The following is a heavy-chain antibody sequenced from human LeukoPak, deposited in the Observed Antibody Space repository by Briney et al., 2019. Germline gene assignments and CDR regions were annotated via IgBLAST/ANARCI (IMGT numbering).Heavy chain of an antibody. CDR2: IYYSGST. D-gene: IGHD1-26*01. J-gene: IGHJ4*02. CDR1: GGSISSYY. V-gene: IGHV4-59*01. CDR3: ARNIVGPRQVDY. Sequence: PSETLSLTCTVSGGSISSYYWSWIRQPPGKGLEWIGYIYYSGSTNYNPSLKSRVTISVDTSKNQFSLKLNSVTAADTAIYYCARNIVGPRQVDYWGQGTLVTVSS.